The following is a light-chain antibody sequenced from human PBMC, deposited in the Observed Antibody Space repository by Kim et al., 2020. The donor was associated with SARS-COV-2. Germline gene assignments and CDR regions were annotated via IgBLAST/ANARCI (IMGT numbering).Light chain of an antibody. J-gene: IGKJ1*01. CDR3: QEYGSSRT. V-gene: IGKV3-20*01. CDR2: GTS. Sequence: LSPGERVTLSCRASQSVSSRYLAWYQQKPGQAPRLLIYGTSSRATAIPDRFSGSGSGTDFTLTISRLEPEDFAVYYCQEYGSSRTFGQGTKVEIK. CDR1: QSVSSRY.